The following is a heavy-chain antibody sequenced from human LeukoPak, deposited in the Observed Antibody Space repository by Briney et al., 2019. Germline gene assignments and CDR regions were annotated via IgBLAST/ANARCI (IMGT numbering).Heavy chain of an antibody. Sequence: GGSLRLSCAAPGFSFSNAWMSWVRQAPEKGLEWVGRIKSKSDGETRDYAAPVRGRFAISRDDSKNTLFLLMNSLKTDDTAVYFCITDPGDYENFWGQGTLVTVSS. CDR2: IKSKSDGETR. V-gene: IGHV3-15*01. J-gene: IGHJ4*02. D-gene: IGHD4-17*01. CDR3: ITDPGDYENF. CDR1: GFSFSNAW.